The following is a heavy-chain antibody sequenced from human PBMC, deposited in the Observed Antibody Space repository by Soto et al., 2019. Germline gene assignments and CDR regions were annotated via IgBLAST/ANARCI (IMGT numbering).Heavy chain of an antibody. CDR2: IYYSGST. CDR1: GGSISSYY. CDR3: ARESYYYGSGSYRGRFDP. D-gene: IGHD3-10*01. V-gene: IGHV4-59*08. J-gene: IGHJ5*02. Sequence: QVQLQESGPGLVKPSETLSLTCTVSGGSISSYYWSWIRQPPGKGLEWIGYIYYSGSTNYNPSLKSRFTISVDTSKNQFSLKLSSVTAADTAVYYCARESYYYGSGSYRGRFDPWGQGTLVTVSS.